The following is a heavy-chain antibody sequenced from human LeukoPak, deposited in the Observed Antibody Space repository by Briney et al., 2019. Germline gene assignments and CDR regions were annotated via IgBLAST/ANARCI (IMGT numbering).Heavy chain of an antibody. CDR3: ARDPAPGIPDYLDY. CDR1: GFTVSSNY. D-gene: IGHD1-26*01. Sequence: GGSLRLSCAVSGFTVSSNYMSWVRQAPGKGLEWVSVISSGGGTYYADSVKGRFTISRDNSNNILQLQMDSLRTEDTALYFCARDPAPGIPDYLDYWGHGTLVTVSS. V-gene: IGHV3-53*05. CDR2: ISSGGGT. J-gene: IGHJ4*03.